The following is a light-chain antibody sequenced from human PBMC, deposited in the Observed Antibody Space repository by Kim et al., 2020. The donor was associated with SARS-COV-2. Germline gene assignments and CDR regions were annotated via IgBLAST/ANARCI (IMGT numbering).Light chain of an antibody. J-gene: IGKJ1*01. CDR2: DAF. V-gene: IGKV3-11*01. CDR1: QNIRNY. Sequence: LSPGERATLSCRANQNIRNYLVWDQQKPGQAPRLLISDAFKRATGIPARFSGSGSGTDFTLTISSLEPEDSAIYFCQQRSNWPPTFGQGTKVDIK. CDR3: QQRSNWPPT.